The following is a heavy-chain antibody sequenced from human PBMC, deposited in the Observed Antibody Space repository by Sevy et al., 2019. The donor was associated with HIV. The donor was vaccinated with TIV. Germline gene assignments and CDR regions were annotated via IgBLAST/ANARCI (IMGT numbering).Heavy chain of an antibody. V-gene: IGHV3-53*01. Sequence: GGSLRLSCEASGFSVSSNYMAWVRQAPGKGLEWVSVIYSGKSTDYRDSVNGRFTISRDSSKNTLYLQMDSLRAEDTAVFHWARVQAPTGWFDYWGQGSLVTVSS. CDR3: ARVQAPTGWFDY. CDR2: IYSGKST. D-gene: IGHD6-19*01. CDR1: GFSVSSNY. J-gene: IGHJ4*02.